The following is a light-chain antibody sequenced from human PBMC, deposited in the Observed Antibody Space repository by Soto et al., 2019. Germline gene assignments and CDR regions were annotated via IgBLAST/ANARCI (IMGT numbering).Light chain of an antibody. CDR2: DVT. V-gene: IGLV2-11*01. J-gene: IGLJ2*01. CDR3: CSYAGSYTVV. Sequence: QSALTQPRSVSGSPGQSVTISCTGTSSDVGGYNYVSWYQQHPGKLPKLMIYDVTQRPSGVPDRFSGSKSGNTASLIISGLQAEDGADYYCCSYAGSYTVVFGGGTKLTVL. CDR1: SSDVGGYNY.